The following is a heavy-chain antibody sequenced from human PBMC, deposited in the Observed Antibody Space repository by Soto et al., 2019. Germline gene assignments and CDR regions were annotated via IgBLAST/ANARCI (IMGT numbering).Heavy chain of an antibody. V-gene: IGHV4-59*01. D-gene: IGHD2-8*01. CDR3: ARYNSYAIDY. CDR2: IHYSGTT. Sequence: AETLSLTCTVSGTSISSYYWSWIRQPPGKGLEWIANIHYSGTTNYNPSLASRVTLSVDTSKNQFSLKMTSVTAADRAMYFCARYNSYAIDYWGRGTLVTVSS. CDR1: GTSISSYY. J-gene: IGHJ4*02.